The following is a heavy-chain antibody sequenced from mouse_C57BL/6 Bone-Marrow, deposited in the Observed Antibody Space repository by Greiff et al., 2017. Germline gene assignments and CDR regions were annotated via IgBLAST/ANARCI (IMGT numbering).Heavy chain of an antibody. Sequence: VKLVESGAELVRPGASVKLSCKASGYTFTDYYINWVKQRPGQGLEWIARIYPGSGNTYYNEKFKGKATLTAEKSSSTAYMQLSSLTSEDSAVYFCARSGGFDYWGQGTTLTVSS. CDR1: GYTFTDYY. V-gene: IGHV1-76*01. D-gene: IGHD3-1*01. CDR2: IYPGSGNT. J-gene: IGHJ2*01. CDR3: ARSGGFDY.